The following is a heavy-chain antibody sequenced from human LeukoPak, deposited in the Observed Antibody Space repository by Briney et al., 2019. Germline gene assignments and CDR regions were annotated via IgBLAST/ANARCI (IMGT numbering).Heavy chain of an antibody. V-gene: IGHV3-33*01. CDR3: ARETVYDILTGYFYYYYYGMDV. CDR1: GFTFNSYG. J-gene: IGHJ6*04. Sequence: GGSLRLSCAASGFTFNSYGMHWVRQAPGKGLEWVAVIWYDGSNKYYADSVKGRFTISRDNSKNTLYLQMNSLRAEDTAVYYCARETVYDILTGYFYYYYYGMDVWGKGTTATVSS. D-gene: IGHD3-9*01. CDR2: IWYDGSNK.